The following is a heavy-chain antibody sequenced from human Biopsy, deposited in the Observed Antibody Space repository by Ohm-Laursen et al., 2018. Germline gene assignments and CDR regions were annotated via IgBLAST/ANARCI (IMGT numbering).Heavy chain of an antibody. D-gene: IGHD6-19*01. J-gene: IGHJ6*02. Sequence: GTLSLTCTVSGGSISSDYWSWIRQTPGKGLEWIGYIYYSGSTNYNPSLKSRVTISVDTSKNQFSLRLNSVTAADTAVYYCTRATNSSGWPYYYFYGMDVWGQGTTVTVSS. CDR3: TRATNSSGWPYYYFYGMDV. CDR2: IYYSGST. CDR1: GGSISSDY. V-gene: IGHV4-59*01.